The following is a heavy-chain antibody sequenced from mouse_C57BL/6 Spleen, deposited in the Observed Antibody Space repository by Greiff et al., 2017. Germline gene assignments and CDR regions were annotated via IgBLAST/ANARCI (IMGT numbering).Heavy chain of an antibody. CDR2: INPSTGGT. Sequence: VQLQQSGPELVKPGASVKISCKASGYSFTGYYMNWVKQSPEKSLEWIGEINPSTGGTTYNQKFKAKATLTVDKSSSTAYMQLKSLTSEDSAVYYCARDGNYYGSSHDYGGQGTTLTVSS. CDR3: ARDGNYYGSSHDY. D-gene: IGHD1-1*01. V-gene: IGHV1-42*01. CDR1: GYSFTGYY. J-gene: IGHJ2*01.